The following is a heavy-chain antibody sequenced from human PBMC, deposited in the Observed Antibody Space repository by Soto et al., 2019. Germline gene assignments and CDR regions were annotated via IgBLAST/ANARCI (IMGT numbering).Heavy chain of an antibody. CDR2: IWYDGSNT. V-gene: IGHV3-33*01. J-gene: IGHJ4*02. Sequence: QVQLVESGGGVVQPGRSLRLSCAASGFAFHGYAMRWVRQAPGKGLEWVAIIWYDGSNTYYGDSVKGRFTISRDNSKNTVYLQMNSLRVEDTAVYYCARDLKTRHCDYWGQGILVTVSS. CDR3: ARDLKTRHCDY. D-gene: IGHD4-17*01. CDR1: GFAFHGYA.